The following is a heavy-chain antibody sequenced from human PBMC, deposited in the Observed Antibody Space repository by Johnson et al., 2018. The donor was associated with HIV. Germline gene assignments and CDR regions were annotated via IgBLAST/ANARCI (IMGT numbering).Heavy chain of an antibody. D-gene: IGHD5-24*01. J-gene: IGHJ3*02. CDR2: IFSGGTT. CDR1: GFTFSSYW. Sequence: VQLVESGGGLVQPGGSLRLSCAASGFTFSSYWMSWVRQTPVKGLEWVSVIFSGGTTYYADSVKGRFTISRDNSKNTLYLQMDSLRTEDTAVYYCARACRDGYTCDVYDIWGRGTMVTVSS. V-gene: IGHV3-66*01. CDR3: ARACRDGYTCDVYDI.